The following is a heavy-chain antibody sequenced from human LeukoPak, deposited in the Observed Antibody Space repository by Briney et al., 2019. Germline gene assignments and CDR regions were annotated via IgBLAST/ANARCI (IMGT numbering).Heavy chain of an antibody. Sequence: SETLSLTCAVYGGSFSGYYWSWIRQPPGKGLEWIGEINHSGSTNYNPSLKSRVTISVDTSKNQFSLKLSSVTAADTAVYYCARASCGGDCYHNFVDYYFDYWGQGTLVTVSS. D-gene: IGHD2-21*02. CDR2: INHSGST. J-gene: IGHJ4*02. CDR1: GGSFSGYY. CDR3: ARASCGGDCYHNFVDYYFDY. V-gene: IGHV4-34*01.